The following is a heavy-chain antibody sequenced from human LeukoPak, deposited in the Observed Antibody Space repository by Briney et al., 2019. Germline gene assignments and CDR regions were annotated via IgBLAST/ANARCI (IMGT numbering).Heavy chain of an antibody. V-gene: IGHV3-30*03. CDR3: ATDYYDSSGPLGILDY. Sequence: GRSLRLSCAASGFTFSSYGMHWVRQAPGKGLEWVAVISYDGSNKYYADSVKGRFTISRDNSKNTLYLQMNSLRAEDTAVYYCATDYYDSSGPLGILDYWGQGTLVTVSS. CDR2: ISYDGSNK. D-gene: IGHD3-22*01. CDR1: GFTFSSYG. J-gene: IGHJ4*02.